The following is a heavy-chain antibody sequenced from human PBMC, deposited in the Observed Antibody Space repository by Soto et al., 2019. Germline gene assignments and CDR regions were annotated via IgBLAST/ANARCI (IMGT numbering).Heavy chain of an antibody. D-gene: IGHD2-15*01. CDR2: IWYVGSNK. CDR3: ARGDIVVVVAAMSNENGMDV. CDR1: GFTFSSYG. Sequence: QVQLVESGGGVVQPGRSLRLSCAASGFTFSSYGMHWVRQAPGKGLEWVAVIWYVGSNKYYADSVKGRFTISRDNSKNTLYLQMNSLRAEDTAVYYCARGDIVVVVAAMSNENGMDVWGQGTTVTVSS. V-gene: IGHV3-33*01. J-gene: IGHJ6*02.